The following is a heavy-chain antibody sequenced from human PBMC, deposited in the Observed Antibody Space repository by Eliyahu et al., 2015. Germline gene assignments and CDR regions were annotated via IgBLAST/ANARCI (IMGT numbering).Heavy chain of an antibody. Sequence: QLQLQESGPGLVKPSETLSLTCTVSGGSISSSSYYWGWIRQPPGKGLEWIGSIYYSGSTYYNPSLKSRVTISVDTSKNQFSLKLSSVTAADTAVYYCARGASRYDSSGSNMGPSEDYWGQGTLVTVSS. D-gene: IGHD3-22*01. CDR1: GGSISSSSYY. CDR3: ARGASRYDSSGSNMGPSEDY. V-gene: IGHV4-39*07. J-gene: IGHJ4*02. CDR2: IYYSGST.